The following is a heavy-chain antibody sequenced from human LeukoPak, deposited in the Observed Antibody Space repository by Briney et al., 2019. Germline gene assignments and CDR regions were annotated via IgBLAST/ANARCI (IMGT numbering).Heavy chain of an antibody. V-gene: IGHV3-23*01. CDR2: ISGSGGST. Sequence: GGSLRLSCAASGFTFSSYAMSWVRQAPGKGLEWVSAISGSGGSTYYADSVKGRFTISRDNSKNTLYPQMNSLRAEDTAVYYCAKDRRSLYGMDVWGQGTTVTVSS. CDR3: AKDRRSLYGMDV. J-gene: IGHJ6*02. CDR1: GFTFSSYA. D-gene: IGHD6-6*01.